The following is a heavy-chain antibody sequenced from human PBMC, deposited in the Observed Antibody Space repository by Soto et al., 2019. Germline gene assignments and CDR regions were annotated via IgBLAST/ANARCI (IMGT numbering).Heavy chain of an antibody. CDR1: GYTFTSYA. CDR2: INAGNGNT. D-gene: IGHD4-17*01. Sequence: ASVEVSCKASGYTFTSYAMHWVRQAPGQRLEWMGWINAGNGNTKYSQKFQGRVTITRDTSASTAYMELSSLRSEDTAVYYCARLNDYLGDGAFDIWGQGTMVTVSS. CDR3: ARLNDYLGDGAFDI. V-gene: IGHV1-3*01. J-gene: IGHJ3*02.